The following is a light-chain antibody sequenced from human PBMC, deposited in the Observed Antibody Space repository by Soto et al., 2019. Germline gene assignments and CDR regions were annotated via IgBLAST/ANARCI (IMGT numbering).Light chain of an antibody. CDR3: QQYDNLRLT. CDR2: GAS. Sequence: EIVMTQSPATLSVSPGARATLSCRASQSVSSNLAWYQQKPGQAPRLLIYGASTRATGIPARFSGSGSGTDFTFTISSLQPEDSATYYGQQYDNLRLTFGGGTKVDI. V-gene: IGKV3-15*01. CDR1: QSVSSN. J-gene: IGKJ4*01.